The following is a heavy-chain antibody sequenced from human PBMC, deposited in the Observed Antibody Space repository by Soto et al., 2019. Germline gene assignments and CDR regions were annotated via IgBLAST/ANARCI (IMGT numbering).Heavy chain of an antibody. Sequence: SETLSLTCTVSGGSVSSGDYFWSWIRQPPGKGLEWIGYIYDSGSSYYNPSLKSRVTISEDTSKSQFSLKVNSMTAADTAVYYCARYRREAVAGYTLDNWGQGILVTVSS. J-gene: IGHJ4*02. V-gene: IGHV4-30-4*02. CDR1: GGSVSSGDYF. CDR2: IYDSGSS. D-gene: IGHD6-13*01. CDR3: ARYRREAVAGYTLDN.